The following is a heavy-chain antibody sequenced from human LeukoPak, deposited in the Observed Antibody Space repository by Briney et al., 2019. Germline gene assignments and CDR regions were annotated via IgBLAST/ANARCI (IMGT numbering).Heavy chain of an antibody. D-gene: IGHD2-15*01. V-gene: IGHV4-39*07. Sequence: SETLSLTCTVSGVSISSSSYYWGWIRQPPGKGLEWIGSIYHSGSTYDNPSLKSRVTISVDTSKNQFSLKLSSVTAADTAVYYCARIRGVVAANVAFDIWGQGTMVTVSS. CDR2: IYHSGST. CDR3: ARIRGVVAANVAFDI. CDR1: GVSISSSSYY. J-gene: IGHJ3*02.